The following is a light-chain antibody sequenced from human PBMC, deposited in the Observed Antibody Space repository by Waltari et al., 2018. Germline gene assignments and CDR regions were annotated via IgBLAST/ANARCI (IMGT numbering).Light chain of an antibody. CDR2: STS. J-gene: IGLJ2*01. CDR3: LLYYGGAQV. V-gene: IGLV7-43*01. CDR1: TGAVTSGYY. Sequence: QTVVTQEPSLTVSPGGTVTLTCASSTGAVTSGYYPNWFQQKPGQTPRARIYSTSNKHSWTLPRFPGSLLGGKAALTLSGVQPEDEADYYCLLYYGGAQVFGGGTKLTVL.